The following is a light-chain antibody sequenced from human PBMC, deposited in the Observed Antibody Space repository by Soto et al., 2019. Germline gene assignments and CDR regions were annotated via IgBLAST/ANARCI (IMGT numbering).Light chain of an antibody. J-gene: IGKJ1*01. V-gene: IGKV1-5*01. CDR1: QSISSW. CDR2: DAS. CDR3: QQYNSYSQVM. Sequence: DIQMTQSPSTLSASVGDRVTITCRASQSISSWLAWYQQKPGKAPKLLIYDASSLESGVPSRFSGSGSGTEFTLTISSLPPVDFANYYCQQYNSYSQVMFVQGSKVEIK.